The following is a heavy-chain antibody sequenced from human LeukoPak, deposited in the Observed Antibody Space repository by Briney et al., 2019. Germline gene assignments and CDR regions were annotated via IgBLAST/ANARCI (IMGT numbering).Heavy chain of an antibody. CDR1: GFTFSSYS. CDR2: IYSGGST. J-gene: IGHJ4*02. Sequence: GGSLRLSCAASGFTFSSYSMNWVRQAPGKGLEWVSVIYSGGSTYYADSVKGRFTISRHNSKNTLYLQMNSLRAEDTAVYYCASTRYFDWSADDYWGQGTLVTVSS. CDR3: ASTRYFDWSADDY. V-gene: IGHV3-53*04. D-gene: IGHD3-9*01.